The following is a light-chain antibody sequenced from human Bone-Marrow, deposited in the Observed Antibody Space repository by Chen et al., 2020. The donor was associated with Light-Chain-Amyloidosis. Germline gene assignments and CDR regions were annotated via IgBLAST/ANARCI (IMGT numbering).Light chain of an antibody. J-gene: IGLJ2*01. CDR2: NDS. V-gene: IGLV3-25*03. Sequence: SYELTQPPSVSVSPGQTARISCSGDGLPKQYAYWYQQKPGQAPVLVIYNDSESPSGISERFSGSSSGTTGTLTISGVQAADEADYYCQSADTTDSLYVRFGGGTKLTVL. CDR1: GLPKQY. CDR3: QSADTTDSLYVR.